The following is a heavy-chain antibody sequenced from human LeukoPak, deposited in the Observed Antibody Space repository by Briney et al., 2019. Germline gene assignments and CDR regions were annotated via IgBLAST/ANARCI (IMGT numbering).Heavy chain of an antibody. CDR2: IYYRGST. CDR1: GGSISSDY. Sequence: SETLSLTCTLSGGSISSDYCSWIRQPPAKGLEWIEYIYYRGSTTYTPSPKSRVTISVDTSKNQFSLKLSSVTAADTAVYYCARDLGRGFDYWGQGTLVTVSS. V-gene: IGHV4-59*01. D-gene: IGHD3-10*01. CDR3: ARDLGRGFDY. J-gene: IGHJ4*02.